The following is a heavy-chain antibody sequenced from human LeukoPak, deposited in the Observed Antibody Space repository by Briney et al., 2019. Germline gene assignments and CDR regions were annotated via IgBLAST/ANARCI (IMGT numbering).Heavy chain of an antibody. CDR1: GGSISSYY. Sequence: SETLSLTCTVSGGSISSYYWSWIRQPAGKGLEWIGRIYTSGSTNYNPSLKSRVTMSVDTSKNQFSLKLSSVTAADTAVYYCARDKGARDAQQWLFNWFDPWGQGTLVTVSS. CDR3: ARDKGARDAQQWLFNWFDP. D-gene: IGHD6-19*01. CDR2: IYTSGST. J-gene: IGHJ5*02. V-gene: IGHV4-4*07.